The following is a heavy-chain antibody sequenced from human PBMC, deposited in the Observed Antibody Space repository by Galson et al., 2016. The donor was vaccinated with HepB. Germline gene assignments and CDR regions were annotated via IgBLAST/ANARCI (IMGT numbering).Heavy chain of an antibody. CDR1: GFSFGSHS. V-gene: IGHV3-48*03. J-gene: IGHJ4*02. CDR2: SSSTTSTI. Sequence: SLTLSCAASGFSFGSHSMNWVRQSAVKGLELRAYSSSTTSTIHYAASVRGRFTVSRDNAKDSLFLQMNSLTAEDTAISYCARAYGGNLMFEFWGQGVLVTVSS. D-gene: IGHD4-23*01. CDR3: ARAYGGNLMFEF.